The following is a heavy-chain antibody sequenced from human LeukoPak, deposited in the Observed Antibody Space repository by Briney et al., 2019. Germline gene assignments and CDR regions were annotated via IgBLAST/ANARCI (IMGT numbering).Heavy chain of an antibody. CDR3: ARQLGSSWYLYYYYMDV. D-gene: IGHD6-13*01. J-gene: IGHJ6*03. Sequence: PSETLSLTCTVSGGSISSSSYYWGWIRQPPGKGLEWIGSIYYSGSTYYNPSLKSRVTISVDTSKNQFSLKLSSVTAADTAVYYCARQLGSSWYLYYYYMDVWGKGTTVTISS. V-gene: IGHV4-39*01. CDR2: IYYSGST. CDR1: GGSISSSSYY.